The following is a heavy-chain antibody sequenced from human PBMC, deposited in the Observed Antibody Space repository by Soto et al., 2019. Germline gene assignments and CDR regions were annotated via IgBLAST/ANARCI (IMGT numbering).Heavy chain of an antibody. D-gene: IGHD3-22*01. V-gene: IGHV1-8*01. CDR2: MNPESGST. CDR3: ARSGGSGYYSAHYYGMDV. Sequence: QEQLVQSGAEVKKPGASVKISCKASGYTFNTYDINWVRQATGQGLEWMGWMNPESGSTGFAQSFQGRITLTRNTSLNTGYMEVSSLTNEDTAVYFCARSGGSGYYSAHYYGMDVWGPGTTVTVSS. CDR1: GYTFNTYD. J-gene: IGHJ6*02.